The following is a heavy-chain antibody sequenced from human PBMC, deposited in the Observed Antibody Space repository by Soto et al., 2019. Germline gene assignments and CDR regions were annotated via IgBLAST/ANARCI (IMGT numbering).Heavy chain of an antibody. CDR2: VSAYNGNT. J-gene: IGHJ6*02. V-gene: IGHV1-18*01. CDR3: ARHYGDYGFGVYYYYGMDV. Sequence: ASVKVSCKASGYTFTSYGISWVRQAPGQGLEWMGWVSAYNGNTNYAQKLQGRVTMTTDTSTSTAYMELRSLRSDDTAVYYCARHYGDYGFGVYYYYGMDVWGQGTTVTVSS. D-gene: IGHD4-17*01. CDR1: GYTFTSYG.